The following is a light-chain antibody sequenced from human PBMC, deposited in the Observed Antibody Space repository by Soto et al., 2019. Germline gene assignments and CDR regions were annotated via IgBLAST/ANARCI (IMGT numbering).Light chain of an antibody. Sequence: QSVLTRPPSASGSPGQSVTISCTGTSSDVGGYNYVSWYQQHPGKVPKLMIYEVSKRPSGVPDRFSGSKSGDTASLTVSGLQAEDEADYYCSSYAGSDLYVFGTGTKVTVL. J-gene: IGLJ1*01. V-gene: IGLV2-8*01. CDR3: SSYAGSDLYV. CDR2: EVS. CDR1: SSDVGGYNY.